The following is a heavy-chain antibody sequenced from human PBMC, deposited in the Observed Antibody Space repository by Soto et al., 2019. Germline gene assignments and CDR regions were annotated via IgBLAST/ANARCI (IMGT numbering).Heavy chain of an antibody. Sequence: GGSLRLSCAASGFTFSSYAMSWVRQAPGKGLEWVSAISGSGGSTYYADSVKGRFTISRDNSKNTLYLQMNSPRAEDTAIYYCAKFPFTILWYQDVWGQGTTVTVSS. CDR2: ISGSGGST. CDR1: GFTFSSYA. J-gene: IGHJ6*02. D-gene: IGHD2-21*01. V-gene: IGHV3-23*01. CDR3: AKFPFTILWYQDV.